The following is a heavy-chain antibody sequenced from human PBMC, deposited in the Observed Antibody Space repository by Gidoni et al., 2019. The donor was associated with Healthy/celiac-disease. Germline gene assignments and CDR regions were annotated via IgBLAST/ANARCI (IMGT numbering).Heavy chain of an antibody. J-gene: IGHJ3*02. CDR2: ISSSSSYI. V-gene: IGHV3-21*01. CDR3: ARESGSYYNAFDI. D-gene: IGHD1-26*01. CDR1: GFTFSSYS. Sequence: EVQLVESGGGLVKPGGSLRLSCAASGFTFSSYSMNWARQAPGKGLEWVSSISSSSSYIYYADSVKGRFTISRDNAKNSLYLQMNSLRAEDTAVYYCARESGSYYNAFDIWGQGTMVTVSS.